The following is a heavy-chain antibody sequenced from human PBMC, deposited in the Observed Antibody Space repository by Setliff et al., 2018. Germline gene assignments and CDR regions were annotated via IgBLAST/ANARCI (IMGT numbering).Heavy chain of an antibody. CDR3: ARDQVVPAAIYGNYYNYGMDV. CDR1: GGSISSYH. CDR2: IYYSGST. D-gene: IGHD2-2*02. V-gene: IGHV4-59*01. J-gene: IGHJ6*02. Sequence: PSETLSLTCAVSGGSISSYHWSWIRQPPGKGLEWIGCIYYSGSTNYNPSLKSRVTISLDTSKNQFSLKLSSVTAAGTAVYYCARDQVVPAAIYGNYYNYGMDVWGQGTTVTVSS.